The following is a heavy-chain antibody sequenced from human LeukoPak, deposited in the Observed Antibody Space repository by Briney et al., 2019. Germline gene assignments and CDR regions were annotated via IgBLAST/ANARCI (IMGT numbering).Heavy chain of an antibody. CDR1: GGTFSNYG. Sequence: GASVKVSCKASGGTFSNYGISWVRQAPGQGLERMGGIVPIFGTPKYEEKFQGRVTITADEASNIVYMELTSLRLEDTALYFCAGGDTVAVTGSTESWGQGTLVTVSS. V-gene: IGHV1-69*13. CDR3: AGGDTVAVTGSTES. CDR2: IVPIFGTP. J-gene: IGHJ5*02. D-gene: IGHD6-19*01.